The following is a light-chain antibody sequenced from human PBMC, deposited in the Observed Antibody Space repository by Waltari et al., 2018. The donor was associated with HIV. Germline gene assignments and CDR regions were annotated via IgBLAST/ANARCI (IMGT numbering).Light chain of an antibody. J-gene: IGLJ2*01. V-gene: IGLV2-8*01. CDR1: HSPIGSYDN. CDR3: SSFADRDGFYVL. CDR2: EVT. Sequence: QSALTQPLSASGPPGESFTLSCLGSHSPIGSYDNVSRYQLHPGKAPKLVISEVTKRPSGVSDRFSGSKSANTAFLTVSGLQAEDEADYYCSSFADRDGFYVLFGGGTRLTVL.